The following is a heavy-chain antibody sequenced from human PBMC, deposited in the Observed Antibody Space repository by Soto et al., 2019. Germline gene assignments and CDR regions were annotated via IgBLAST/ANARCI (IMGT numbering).Heavy chain of an antibody. CDR3: ARRDGFKIDY. V-gene: IGHV5-51*01. CDR2: IYPGDSDV. D-gene: IGHD5-12*01. CDR1: GYSFPNYW. J-gene: IGHJ4*02. Sequence: RGESLKISCQVSGYSFPNYWIGWVRQMPGKGLEWMGIIYPGDSDVRYSPSFQGQVTILADKSISTAYLQWRSLKASDAAIYYCARRDGFKIDYWGQGTPVTVSS.